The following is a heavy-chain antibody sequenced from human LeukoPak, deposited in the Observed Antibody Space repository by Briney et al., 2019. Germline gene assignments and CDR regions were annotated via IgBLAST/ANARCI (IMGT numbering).Heavy chain of an antibody. V-gene: IGHV1-8*01. CDR1: GYTFTSYD. CDR3: AREVGRLRGDY. Sequence: ASVKVSCKASGYTFTSYDINWVRQATGQGLEWMGWMNPNSGNTGYAQKLQGRVAMTTDTSTSTAYMELRSLRSDDTAVYYCAREVGRLRGDYWGQGTLVTVSS. J-gene: IGHJ4*02. CDR2: MNPNSGNT. D-gene: IGHD5-12*01.